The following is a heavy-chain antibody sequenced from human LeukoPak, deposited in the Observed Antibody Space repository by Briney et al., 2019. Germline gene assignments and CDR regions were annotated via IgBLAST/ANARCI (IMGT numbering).Heavy chain of an antibody. CDR3: AKDPYSSSWYYHWFDP. V-gene: IGHV3-23*01. Sequence: GGSLRLSCAASGFTFSSYAMSWVRQAPGKGLEWVSAISGSGGSTYYADSVKGRFTISRDNSKNTLYLQMNSLRAEDTAVYYCAKDPYSSSWYYHWFDPWDQGTLVTVSS. D-gene: IGHD6-13*01. CDR2: ISGSGGST. J-gene: IGHJ5*02. CDR1: GFTFSSYA.